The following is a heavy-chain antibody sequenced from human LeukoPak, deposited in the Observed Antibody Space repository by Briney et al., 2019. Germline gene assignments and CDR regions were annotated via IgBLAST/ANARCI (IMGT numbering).Heavy chain of an antibody. CDR2: INHSGST. D-gene: IGHD3-10*01. V-gene: IGHV4-34*01. Sequence: PSETLSLTCAVYGGSFSGYYWSWIRQPPGKGLEWIGEINHSGSTNYNPSLKSRVTISVDTSKNQFSLKLSSVTAADTAVYYCARGTGGVICFRHTYYFDYWGQGTLVTVSS. J-gene: IGHJ4*02. CDR1: GGSFSGYY. CDR3: ARGTGGVICFRHTYYFDY.